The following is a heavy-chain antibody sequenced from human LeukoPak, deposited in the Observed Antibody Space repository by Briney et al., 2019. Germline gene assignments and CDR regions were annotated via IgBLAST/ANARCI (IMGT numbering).Heavy chain of an antibody. CDR3: ARALDTSSSRYQPFEY. J-gene: IGHJ4*02. CDR1: GFTFSSYW. D-gene: IGHD2-2*01. CDR2: IKQDGSEK. V-gene: IGHV3-7*01. Sequence: GGSLRLSCAASGFTFSSYWMSWVRQAPGKGLEWVANIKQDGSEKYYVDSVKGRFTISRDNAKNSLFLQMNSLRAEDTAVYYCARALDTSSSRYQPFEYWGQGTLVTVSS.